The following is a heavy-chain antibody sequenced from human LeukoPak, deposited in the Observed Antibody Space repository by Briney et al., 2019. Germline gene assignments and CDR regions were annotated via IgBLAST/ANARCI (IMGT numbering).Heavy chain of an antibody. J-gene: IGHJ4*02. D-gene: IGHD3-22*01. CDR3: AKGLWYYYDSSGYVDY. CDR1: GFTFSSYG. V-gene: IGHV3-30*18. Sequence: PGGSLRLSCAASGFTFSSYGMYWVRQAPGKGLEWVAVISYDGSNKYYADSVKGRFTISRDNSKNTLYLQMNSLRAEDTAVYYCAKGLWYYYDSSGYVDYWGQGTLVTVSS. CDR2: ISYDGSNK.